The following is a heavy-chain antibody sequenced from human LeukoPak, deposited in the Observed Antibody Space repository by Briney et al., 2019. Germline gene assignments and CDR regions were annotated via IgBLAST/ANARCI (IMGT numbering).Heavy chain of an antibody. CDR2: VYNRGTT. D-gene: IGHD4-23*01. CDR1: GGSITSYY. J-gene: IGHJ5*02. CDR3: ARDYGGNSGEFDP. Sequence: SETLSLTCSVSGGSITSYYWSWIRQSPMKGLEWLGSVYNRGTTYYNPSLKSRVTISGDTSKNQLSLRITYVTTADTAVYFCARDYGGNSGEFDPWGQGTLVTVSS. V-gene: IGHV4-59*01.